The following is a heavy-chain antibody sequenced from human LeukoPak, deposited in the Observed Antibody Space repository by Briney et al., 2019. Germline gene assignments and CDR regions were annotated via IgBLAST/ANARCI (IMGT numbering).Heavy chain of an antibody. CDR2: TYYSGNS. J-gene: IGHJ4*02. Sequence: KPSETLSLTCAVYGGSFSGYYWSWIRQPPGKGLEWIGYTYYSGNSNYNPSLKSRVTILVDTSKTQFSLRLTSVTAADTAVYYCARGPLDSGYTYFDFWGQGTLVTVSS. D-gene: IGHD5-12*01. CDR1: GGSFSGYY. V-gene: IGHV4-59*01. CDR3: ARGPLDSGYTYFDF.